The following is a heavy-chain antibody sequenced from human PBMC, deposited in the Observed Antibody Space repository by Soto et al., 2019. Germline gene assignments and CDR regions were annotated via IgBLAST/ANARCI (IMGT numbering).Heavy chain of an antibody. CDR3: ATVVLPARRHTDLHL. V-gene: IGHV4-39*02. J-gene: IGHJ4*02. CDR2: IYYSGTT. CDR1: GGCISTSNYY. Sequence: PSETLSLTCTVSGGCISTSNYYWCWVRQPPGKGLDWIGNIYYSGTTYYNPSLKIRVTISVDTSKNHSYRKLTSVTAAATAVYYRATVVLPARRHTDLHLGGPETLVKVSS.